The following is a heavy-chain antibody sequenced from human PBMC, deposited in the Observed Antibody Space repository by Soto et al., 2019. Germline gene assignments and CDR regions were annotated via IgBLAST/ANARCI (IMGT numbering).Heavy chain of an antibody. D-gene: IGHD6-19*01. CDR2: IWYDGSNK. CDR1: GFTFSSYG. V-gene: IGHV3-33*01. J-gene: IGHJ6*02. Sequence: QVQLVESGGGVVQPGRSLRLSCAASGFTFSSYGMHWVRQAPGKGLEWVAVIWYDGSNKYYADSVKGRFTISRDNSKNTLYMQMNSLRAEDTAVYYCARDYSSGWSYYYYYGMDVWGQGTTVTGSS. CDR3: ARDYSSGWSYYYYYGMDV.